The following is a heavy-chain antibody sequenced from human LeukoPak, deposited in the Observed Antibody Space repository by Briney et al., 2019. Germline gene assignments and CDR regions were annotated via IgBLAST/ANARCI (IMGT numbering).Heavy chain of an antibody. Sequence: PSETLSLTCTLPVDSISSYYWSWIRQPPGKGLEWIVYIYYSGSTNYNPSLMSRATISVDTSKNQFSLKLSSVTAADTAVYYCARDYCSGGSCYWDYWGQGTLVTVSS. V-gene: IGHV4-59*01. CDR1: VDSISSYY. CDR2: IYYSGST. D-gene: IGHD2-15*01. CDR3: ARDYCSGGSCYWDY. J-gene: IGHJ4*02.